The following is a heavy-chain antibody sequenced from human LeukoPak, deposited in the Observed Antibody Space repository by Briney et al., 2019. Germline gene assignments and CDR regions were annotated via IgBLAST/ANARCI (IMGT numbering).Heavy chain of an antibody. CDR3: ARDRGNDYVFDI. D-gene: IGHD1-1*01. J-gene: IGHJ3*02. CDR2: ISSSSSYI. Sequence: TGGSLRLSCAASGFTFSSYSMNWVRQAPGKGLEWVSSISSSSSYIYYADSVKGRFTISRDNAKNSLYLQMNSLRAEDTAVYYCARDRGNDYVFDIWGQGTMVTISS. V-gene: IGHV3-21*01. CDR1: GFTFSSYS.